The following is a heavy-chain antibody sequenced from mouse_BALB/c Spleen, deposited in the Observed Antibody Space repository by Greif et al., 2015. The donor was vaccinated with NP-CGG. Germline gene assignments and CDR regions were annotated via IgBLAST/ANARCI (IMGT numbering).Heavy chain of an antibody. CDR2: ISSGGGST. CDR1: GFAFSSYD. Sequence: EVKLMESGGGLVKPGGSLKLSCAASGFAFSSYDMSWVRQTPEKRLEWVAYISSGGGSTYYPDTVKGRFTISRDNAKNTLYLQMSSLKSEDTAMYYCARHAPYDYDGAWFAYWGQGTLVTVSA. J-gene: IGHJ3*01. CDR3: ARHAPYDYDGAWFAY. V-gene: IGHV5-12-1*01. D-gene: IGHD2-4*01.